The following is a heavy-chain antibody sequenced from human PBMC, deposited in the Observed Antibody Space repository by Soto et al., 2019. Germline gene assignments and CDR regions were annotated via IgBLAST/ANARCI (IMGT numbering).Heavy chain of an antibody. CDR3: VKDGRYCNGPTCSYLYYVDV. V-gene: IGHV3-23*01. J-gene: IGHJ6*03. D-gene: IGHD2-2*01. Sequence: EVQLLESGGGLVQPGGSMGLSCAASGFTFGSYFMTWVRQAPGKGLEWVSSIRGSSGGIYYADSVRGRFTVSRDNSKNILYRQMSRLRAEDSAVYHCVKDGRYCNGPTCSYLYYVDVWGKGTAVTVSS. CDR2: IRGSSGGI. CDR1: GFTFGSYF.